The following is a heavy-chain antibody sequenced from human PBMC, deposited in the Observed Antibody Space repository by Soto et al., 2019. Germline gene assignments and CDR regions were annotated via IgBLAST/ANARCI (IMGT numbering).Heavy chain of an antibody. CDR3: AREYTAWPLAYGLDV. D-gene: IGHD2-2*02. Sequence: PGGSLGFSCVGSVFTFSSYSINWVRQAPGKGLEWVSSISRRSDIYYADSVKGRFTISRDNAKNSVSLQMNSLRAEDTAVYYCAREYTAWPLAYGLDVWGQGTTVTVSS. CDR1: VFTFSSYS. CDR2: ISRRSDI. J-gene: IGHJ6*01. V-gene: IGHV3-21*01.